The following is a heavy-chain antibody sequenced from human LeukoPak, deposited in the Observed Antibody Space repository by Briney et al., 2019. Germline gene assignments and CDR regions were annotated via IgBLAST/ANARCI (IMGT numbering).Heavy chain of an antibody. CDR2: IIHIFGTA. CDR3: ARINYYYYYMDV. Sequence: PSVKVSCKASGGTFSSYAISWVRQAPGQGLEWMGGIIHIFGTANYAQKFKGRVTITADESTSTAYMELSSLRSEDTAVYYCARINYYYYYMDVWGKGTTVTVSS. CDR1: GGTFSSYA. V-gene: IGHV1-69*13. J-gene: IGHJ6*03.